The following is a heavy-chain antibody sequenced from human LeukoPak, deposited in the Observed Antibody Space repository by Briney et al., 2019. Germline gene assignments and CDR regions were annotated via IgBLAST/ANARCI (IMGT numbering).Heavy chain of an antibody. Sequence: GASVKVSCKASGGTFSSYAISWVRQAPGQGLEWMGRIIPILGIANYAQKFQGRVTITADKSTSTAYMELSSLRSEDTAVYYCASPPLRSSGYYGPLENDAFDIWGQGTMVAVSS. J-gene: IGHJ3*02. CDR3: ASPPLRSSGYYGPLENDAFDI. CDR2: IIPILGIA. V-gene: IGHV1-69*04. CDR1: GGTFSSYA. D-gene: IGHD3-22*01.